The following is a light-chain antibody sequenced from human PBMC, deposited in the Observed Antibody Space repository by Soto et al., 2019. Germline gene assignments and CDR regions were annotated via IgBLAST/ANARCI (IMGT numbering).Light chain of an antibody. CDR2: DVN. CDR1: SSDVGDYNF. Sequence: QSALTQPRSVSGSPGQSVTISCTGTSSDVGDYNFVSWYQQHPGKAPKLLIYDVNKRPSGVPDRFSASKSGNTASLTISGLQAEDGVDYYCCSYAGSFTWVFGGGTKLTVL. J-gene: IGLJ3*02. CDR3: CSYAGSFTWV. V-gene: IGLV2-11*01.